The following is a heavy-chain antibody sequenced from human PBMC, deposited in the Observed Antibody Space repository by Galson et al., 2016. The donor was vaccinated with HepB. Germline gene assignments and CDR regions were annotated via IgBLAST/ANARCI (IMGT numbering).Heavy chain of an antibody. Sequence: SETLSLTCTVSGGSINNYYWSWIRQPPGKGLEWIGYIYYSGSTNYNPSLKRRVTMSVDTSKNQFSLKLSSVTAADTAVYYCVRFPSYCGGVSCSYDDDDYWGQGTLVTVSS. D-gene: IGHD2-15*01. J-gene: IGHJ4*02. CDR2: IYYSGST. CDR3: VRFPSYCGGVSCSYDDDDY. CDR1: GGSINNYY. V-gene: IGHV4-59*01.